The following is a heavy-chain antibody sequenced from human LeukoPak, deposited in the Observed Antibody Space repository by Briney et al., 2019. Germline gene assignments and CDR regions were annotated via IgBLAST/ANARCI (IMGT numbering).Heavy chain of an antibody. J-gene: IGHJ6*03. D-gene: IGHD3-10*01. CDR1: DGSISSSSYY. Sequence: SSETLSLTCTVSDGSISSSSYYWGWFRQSPGKGLEWIGEINHSGSTNYNSSLKSRVTISVDTSKNQFSLKLSSVTAADTAVYYCARGYYGSGSHCHMDVWGEGTTITVS. CDR2: INHSGST. V-gene: IGHV4-39*07. CDR3: ARGYYGSGSHCHMDV.